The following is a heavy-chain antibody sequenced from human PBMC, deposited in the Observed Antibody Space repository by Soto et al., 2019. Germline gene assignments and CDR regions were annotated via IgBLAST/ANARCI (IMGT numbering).Heavy chain of an antibody. Sequence: TLSLTCSVSGDSMRGYHFYWGWIRQAPGKGLEWIGSAYFSGGNTYYNPSLESRVSISVDTSKNEFSLRLTSLTAADTAVYFCAYGSSSAWIDYWGQGTLVTVSS. V-gene: IGHV4-39*01. CDR3: AYGSSSAWIDY. CDR1: GDSMRGYHFY. CDR2: AYFSGGNT. J-gene: IGHJ4*02. D-gene: IGHD6-25*01.